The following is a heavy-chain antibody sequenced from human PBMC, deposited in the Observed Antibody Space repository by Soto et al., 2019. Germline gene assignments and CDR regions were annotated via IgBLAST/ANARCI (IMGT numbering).Heavy chain of an antibody. CDR3: ARRSIDNSSWKGLDY. V-gene: IGHV1-18*01. Sequence: QVQLVQSGAEVKKPGASVKVSCKASGYTFTSYGISWVRQAPGQGLEWMGWISAYNGLTSYAQNRQGRVTMTRDTSTSTVDMELRSLRSDDTAVYYCARRSIDNSSWKGLDYWGQGTLVTVSS. CDR2: ISAYNGLT. D-gene: IGHD6-13*01. CDR1: GYTFTSYG. J-gene: IGHJ4*02.